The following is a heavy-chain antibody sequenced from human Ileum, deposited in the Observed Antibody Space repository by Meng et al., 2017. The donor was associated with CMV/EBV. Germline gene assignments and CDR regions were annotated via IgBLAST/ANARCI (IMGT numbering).Heavy chain of an antibody. CDR2: ISTEGNSA. CDR3: AAGFTRADY. V-gene: IGHV3-74*01. CDR1: GFTFSSYW. Sequence: GGSLRLSCAASGFTFSSYWMHWVRQAPGKGLLWVSRISTEGNSATYAASVKGRFTISRDNAKNTLYLQMSNLRAEDTAVYYCAAGFTRADYWGQGTLVTVSS. D-gene: IGHD1-14*01. J-gene: IGHJ4*02.